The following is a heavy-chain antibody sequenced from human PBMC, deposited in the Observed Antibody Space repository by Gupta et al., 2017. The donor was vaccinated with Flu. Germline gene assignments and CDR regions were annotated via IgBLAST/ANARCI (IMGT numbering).Heavy chain of an antibody. Sequence: TFSSNAMSWVRQAPGKGLEWVSGLSASGGRTYYADSVKGRFTISRDTSKNTLYLQMDSLRAEDTAVYYCAKNRVAGAISYYYGLDVWGPGTTVAVSS. V-gene: IGHV3-23*01. CDR2: LSASGGRT. J-gene: IGHJ6*02. CDR3: AKNRVAGAISYYYGLDV. D-gene: IGHD1-26*01. CDR1: TFSSNA.